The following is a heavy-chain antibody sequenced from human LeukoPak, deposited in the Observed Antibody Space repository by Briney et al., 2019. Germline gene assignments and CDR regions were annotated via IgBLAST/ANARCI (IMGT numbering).Heavy chain of an antibody. CDR3: ASQDRGGYNGPVDY. V-gene: IGHV3-7*01. CDR1: GFNFINYW. CDR2: IKQDGSEK. Sequence: PGGSLRLSCAASGFNFINYWMNWVRQAPGKRLEWVANIKQDGSEKYYVDSVKGRFTISRHNAKNSLYLQMNSLRAENTAVYYCASQDRGGYNGPVDYWGQGTLVTVSS. D-gene: IGHD5-24*01. J-gene: IGHJ4*02.